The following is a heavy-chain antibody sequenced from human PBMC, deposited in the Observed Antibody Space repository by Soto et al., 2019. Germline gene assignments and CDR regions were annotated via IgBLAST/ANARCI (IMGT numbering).Heavy chain of an antibody. J-gene: IGHJ4*02. Sequence: QVQLVQSGAEVKKPGSSVKVSCKASGGTFSSYAISWVRQAPGQGLEWMGGIIPIFGTANYAQKFQGRVTITGDEFKSTAYMELSRLRSEDPGLEYRCGLAQFDYWGQGTLVTVSS. V-gene: IGHV1-69*01. CDR1: GGTFSSYA. CDR2: IIPIFGTA. D-gene: IGHD2-15*01. CDR3: CGLAQFDY.